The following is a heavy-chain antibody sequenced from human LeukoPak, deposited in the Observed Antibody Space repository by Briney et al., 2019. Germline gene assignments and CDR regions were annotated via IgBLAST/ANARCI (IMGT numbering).Heavy chain of an antibody. CDR3: SRHAVEGKLLQFYYFNY. J-gene: IGHJ4*02. CDR1: GASIRNTSFY. D-gene: IGHD5-24*01. CDR2: IYSSGTT. Sequence: PSETLSLTCAVSGASIRNTSFYWGWIRQPQGKGLQWIVSIYSSGTTYYNPSIKSRITVFVDTNKKQRSLKFRSVTAADTAVYYCSRHAVEGKLLQFYYFNYWVQGTLVTVSS. V-gene: IGHV4-39*01.